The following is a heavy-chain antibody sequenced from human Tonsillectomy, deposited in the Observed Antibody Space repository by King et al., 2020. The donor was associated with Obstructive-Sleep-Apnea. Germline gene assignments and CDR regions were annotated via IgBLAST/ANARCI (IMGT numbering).Heavy chain of an antibody. D-gene: IGHD4-11*01. J-gene: IGHJ4*02. CDR2: IYHTGST. CDR3: GRWTVTTQIDY. V-gene: IGHV4-4*02. CDR1: GGSISSTNW. Sequence: QLQESGPGLVKPSGTLSLTCAVSGGSISSTNWWSWVRQTPGKGLEWIGEIYHTGSTNYNPSLKSRVTISVDKAKNQFSLKLNSLTAADTAVYYCGRWTVTTQIDYWGRGTLVTVSS.